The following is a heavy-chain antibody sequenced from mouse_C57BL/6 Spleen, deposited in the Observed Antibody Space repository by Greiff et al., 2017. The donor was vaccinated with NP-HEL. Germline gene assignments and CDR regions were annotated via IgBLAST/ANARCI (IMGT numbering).Heavy chain of an antibody. CDR1: GYTFTSYW. CDR2: IYPGSGST. D-gene: IGHD2-3*01. V-gene: IGHV1-55*01. CDR3: ARRSDGYCLDY. Sequence: QVQLQQPGAELVKPGASVKMSCKASGYTFTSYWITWVKQRPGQGLEWIGDIYPGSGSTNYNEKFKSKATLTVDKSSSTAYMQLSSLTSEDSAVYYCARRSDGYCLDYWGQGTTLTVSS. J-gene: IGHJ2*01.